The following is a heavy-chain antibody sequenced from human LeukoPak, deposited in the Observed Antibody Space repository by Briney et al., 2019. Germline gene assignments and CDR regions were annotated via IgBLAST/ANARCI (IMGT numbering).Heavy chain of an antibody. J-gene: IGHJ4*02. CDR2: IYYSGST. V-gene: IGHV4-39*07. D-gene: IGHD2/OR15-2a*01. CDR3: ARDFRRSMHFFDY. CDR1: GGSISSYY. Sequence: SETLSLTCTVSGGSISSYYWGWIRQPPGKGLEWIGSIYYSGSTYYNPSLKSRVTISVDTSKNQFSLKLSSVTAADTAVYYCARDFRRSMHFFDYWGQGTLVTVSS.